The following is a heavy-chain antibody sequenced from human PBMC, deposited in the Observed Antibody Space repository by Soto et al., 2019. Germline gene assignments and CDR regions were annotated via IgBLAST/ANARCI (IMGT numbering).Heavy chain of an antibody. CDR3: ARPNSDGECDYSVEV. CDR1: SPSISIYIYY. J-gene: IGHJ6*01. Sequence: PSNSRSISCRVSSPSISIYIYYWGCIPQPPGQEVEWIGSLYYSGSPYYKPSRTSRVTLSVDKSKNQFSLKLSSVTAEDKAVYYCARPNSDGECDYSVEVWGQGKTGTVCS. D-gene: IGHD2-21*01. V-gene: IGHV4-39*01. CDR2: LYYSGSP.